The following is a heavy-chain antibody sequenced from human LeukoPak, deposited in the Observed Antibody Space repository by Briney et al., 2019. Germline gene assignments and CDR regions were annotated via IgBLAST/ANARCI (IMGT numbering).Heavy chain of an antibody. Sequence: GESLKISCNGSGYXFTSYWICWVRQMPGKGLEWMGIIYPGDSDTRYSPSFQGQVTISADKSISTAYLQWSSLKASDTAVYYCARRNSLLRGYYFDYWGQGTLVTVSS. V-gene: IGHV5-51*01. CDR1: GYXFTSYW. CDR2: IYPGDSDT. J-gene: IGHJ4*02. CDR3: ARRNSLLRGYYFDY.